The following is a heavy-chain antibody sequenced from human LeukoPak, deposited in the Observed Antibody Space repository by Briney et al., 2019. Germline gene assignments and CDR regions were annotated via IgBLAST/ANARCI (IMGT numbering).Heavy chain of an antibody. CDR1: GFTFSSYG. CDR3: AKDPRQRDRPYYFDY. CDR2: ISYDGSNK. V-gene: IGHV3-30*18. Sequence: PGGSLRLSCAASGFTFSSYGMHWVRQAPGKGLEWVAVISYDGSNKYYADSVKGRFTISRDNSKNTLYLQMNSLRAEDTAVYYCAKDPRQRDRPYYFDYWGQGTLVTVSS. J-gene: IGHJ4*02.